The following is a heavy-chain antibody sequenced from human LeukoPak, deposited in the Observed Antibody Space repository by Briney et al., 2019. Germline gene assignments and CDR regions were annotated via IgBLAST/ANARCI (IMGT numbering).Heavy chain of an antibody. CDR3: AREKNSSSGKRVDY. J-gene: IGHJ4*02. Sequence: GASVKVSCKASGYTFTSYGISWVRQAPGQGLEWMGWISAYNGNTNYAQKLQGRVTMTTDTSTSTAHMELRSLRSDDTAVYYCAREKNSSSGKRVDYWGQGTLVTVSS. D-gene: IGHD6-6*01. CDR2: ISAYNGNT. V-gene: IGHV1-18*01. CDR1: GYTFTSYG.